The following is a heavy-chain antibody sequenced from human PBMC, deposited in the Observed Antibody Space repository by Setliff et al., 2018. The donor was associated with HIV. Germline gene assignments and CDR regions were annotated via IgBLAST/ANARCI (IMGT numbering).Heavy chain of an antibody. CDR2: ISSSSTYT. D-gene: IGHD3-10*01. CDR3: ASSGSGSYINWFGP. J-gene: IGHJ5*02. CDR1: GFTFSNYR. Sequence: PGGSLRLSCTASGFTFSNYRMNWVRQAPGKGLEWVSSISSSSTYTFYADSVKGRFTISRDKDKNSVHLQMTSLRAEDTAVYYCASSGSGSYINWFGPWGQGTLVTVSS. V-gene: IGHV3-21*01.